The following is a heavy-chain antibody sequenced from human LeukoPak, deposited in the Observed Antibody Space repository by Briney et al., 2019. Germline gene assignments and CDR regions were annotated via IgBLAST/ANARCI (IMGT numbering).Heavy chain of an antibody. D-gene: IGHD5-18*01. CDR3: ARFTRGYSYGYNY. CDR2: ISYDGSNR. CDR1: GFTFSSYA. J-gene: IGHJ4*02. V-gene: IGHV3-30-3*01. Sequence: PGRSLRLSCAASGFTFSSYAMHWVRQAPGKGLEWVAVISYDGSNRYYADSVKGRFTISRDNSKNTLYLQMNSLRAEDTAVYYCARFTRGYSYGYNYWGQGTLVTVSS.